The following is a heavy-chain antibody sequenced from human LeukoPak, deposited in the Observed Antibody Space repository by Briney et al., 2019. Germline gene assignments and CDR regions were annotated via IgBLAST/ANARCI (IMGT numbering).Heavy chain of an antibody. CDR3: AKDYSDSRVADVFFEY. CDR2: ITSGFTP. CDR1: GFTFSNYA. J-gene: IGHJ4*02. D-gene: IGHD2-15*01. V-gene: IGHV3-23*01. Sequence: GGSLRLSCAVSGFTFSNYAMSWFRQAPGKGLEWVSGITSGFTPHYADSVKGRFTISRDNSKNTFHLQLNSLRAEDTAVYYCAKDYSDSRVADVFFEYWGQGTLVTLSS.